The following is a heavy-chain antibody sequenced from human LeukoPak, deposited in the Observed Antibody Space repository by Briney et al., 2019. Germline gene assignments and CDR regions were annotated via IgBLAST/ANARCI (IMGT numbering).Heavy chain of an antibody. J-gene: IGHJ4*02. CDR3: AKEVDWDIVATIFDY. D-gene: IGHD5-12*01. Sequence: GGSLRLSCAASGFTFSSYAMSWVRQAPGKGLEWVSAISGSGGSTYYADSVKGRFTISRDNPKNTLYLQMNSLRAEDTAVYYCAKEVDWDIVATIFDYWGQGTLVTVSS. CDR1: GFTFSSYA. CDR2: ISGSGGST. V-gene: IGHV3-23*01.